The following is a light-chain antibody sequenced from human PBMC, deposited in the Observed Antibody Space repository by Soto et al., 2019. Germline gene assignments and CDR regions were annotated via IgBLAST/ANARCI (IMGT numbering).Light chain of an antibody. J-gene: IGLJ2*01. V-gene: IGLV1-51*01. CDR1: SYNIGNNY. CDR2: DNN. Sequence: QAVVTQPPSVSAAPGQKVTISCSGSSYNIGNNYVSWYQHLPGTAPKVLIYDNNKRPSGIPDRFSGSKSGTSATLGITGLQTGDEGDYYCGTWDTSLSAVVFGGGTQLTVL. CDR3: GTWDTSLSAVV.